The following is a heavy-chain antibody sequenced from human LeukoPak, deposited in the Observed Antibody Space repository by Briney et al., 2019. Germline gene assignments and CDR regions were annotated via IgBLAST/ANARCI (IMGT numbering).Heavy chain of an antibody. CDR3: TCSGGYTPAARRNNWFDP. V-gene: IGHV4-34*01. J-gene: IGHJ5*02. D-gene: IGHD2-15*01. CDR2: INHSGST. Sequence: PSETLSLTCAVYGGSFSGYYWSWIRQPPGKGLEWIGEINHSGSTNYNPSLKSRVTISVDTSKNQFSLELSSVTAADTAVYYCTCSGGYTPAARRNNWFDPWGQGTLVTVPS. CDR1: GGSFSGYY.